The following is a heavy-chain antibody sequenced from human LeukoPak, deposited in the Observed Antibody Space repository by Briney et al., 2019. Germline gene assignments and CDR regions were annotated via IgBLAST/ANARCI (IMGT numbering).Heavy chain of an antibody. V-gene: IGHV4-39*07. Sequence: SETLSLTCTVSGGSISSSSYYWGWIRQPPGKGLEWIGSIYYSGSTYYNPSLKSRVTISVDTSKNQFSLKLSSVTAADTAVYYCARVNYYGSGSPMDVWGKGTTVTISS. CDR2: IYYSGST. CDR1: GGSISSSSYY. J-gene: IGHJ6*03. CDR3: ARVNYYGSGSPMDV. D-gene: IGHD3-10*01.